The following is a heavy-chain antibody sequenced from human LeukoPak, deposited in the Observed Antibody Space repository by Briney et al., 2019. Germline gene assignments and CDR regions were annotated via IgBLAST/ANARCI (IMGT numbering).Heavy chain of an antibody. CDR1: GCSISSGDYY. V-gene: IGHV4-30-4*01. J-gene: IGHJ4*02. CDR3: AREPDYYDSSGYYSRDY. CDR2: IYYSGST. D-gene: IGHD3-22*01. Sequence: PSQTLSLTCTVSGCSISSGDYYWSWIRQPPGKGLEWIGYIYYSGSTYYNPSLKSRVTISVDTSKNQYSLKLNSVTAADTAVYYCAREPDYYDSSGYYSRDYWGQGTLVTVSS.